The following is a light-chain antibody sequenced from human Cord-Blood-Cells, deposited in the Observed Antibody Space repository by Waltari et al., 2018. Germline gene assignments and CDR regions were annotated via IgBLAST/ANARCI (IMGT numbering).Light chain of an antibody. CDR3: QQYNNWPQT. Sequence: EIVLTQSPATLFVSPGERATLSCRARPCVSSNLAWYPQKPGQAPRLLIYGSSTRATGIPTRFSGSAAGTDFTLSSSSLQSKDFAVYYCQQYNNWPQTFGQGTKVEIK. CDR2: GSS. V-gene: IGKV3-15*01. CDR1: PCVSSN. J-gene: IGKJ1*01.